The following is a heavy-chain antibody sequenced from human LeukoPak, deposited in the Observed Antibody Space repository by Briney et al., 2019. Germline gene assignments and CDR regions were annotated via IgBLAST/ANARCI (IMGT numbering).Heavy chain of an antibody. J-gene: IGHJ4*02. V-gene: IGHV3-23*01. CDR1: GFTFSSYA. CDR2: ISSSGGYI. Sequence: PGGSLRLSCAASGFTFSSYAMTWVRQAPGKGLEWVSAISSSGGYIYYADSVKGRFTISRDNSKNTLYLQMNSLRAEDTAVYYCAKAEGYDILTGLDYWGQGTLVTVSS. CDR3: AKAEGYDILTGLDY. D-gene: IGHD3-9*01.